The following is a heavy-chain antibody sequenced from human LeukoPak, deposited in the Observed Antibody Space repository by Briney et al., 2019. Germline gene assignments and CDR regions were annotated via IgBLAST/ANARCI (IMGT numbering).Heavy chain of an antibody. CDR2: ISSNGGST. J-gene: IGHJ4*02. D-gene: IGHD6-19*01. CDR1: GFTFSSYA. Sequence: GGSLRLSCSASGFTFSSYAMNWVREAPGMGLEYVSAISSNGGSTYYADSVKGRFTISRDNSKNTLYLQMSSLRAEDTAVYYCVKTWSRITEAGTRWAGDYWGQGTLVTVSS. V-gene: IGHV3-64D*09. CDR3: VKTWSRITEAGTRWAGDY.